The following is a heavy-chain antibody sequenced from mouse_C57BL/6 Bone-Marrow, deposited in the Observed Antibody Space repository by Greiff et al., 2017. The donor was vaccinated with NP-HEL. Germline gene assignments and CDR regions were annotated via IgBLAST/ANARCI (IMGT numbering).Heavy chain of an antibody. CDR2: IDPSDSYT. Sequence: QVQLQQPGAELVKPGASVKLSCKASGCTFTSYWMQWVKQRPGQGLEWIGEIDPSDSYTNYNQKFKGKATLTVDTSSSTAYMQLSSLTSEDSAVYYCARSDYYGSSYWYFDVWGTGTTVTVSS. CDR3: ARSDYYGSSYWYFDV. D-gene: IGHD1-1*01. V-gene: IGHV1-50*01. J-gene: IGHJ1*03. CDR1: GCTFTSYW.